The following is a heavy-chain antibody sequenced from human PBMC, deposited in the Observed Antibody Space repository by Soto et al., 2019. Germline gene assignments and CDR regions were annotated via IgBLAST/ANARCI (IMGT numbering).Heavy chain of an antibody. J-gene: IGHJ4*02. V-gene: IGHV4-59*08. CDR3: ASSSVAGRFDY. Sequence: SETLSLTCPVSGGSISSYYWSWIRQPPGKGLEWIGYIYYSGSTNYNPSLKSRVTISVDTSKNQFSLKLSSVTAADTAVYYCASSSVAGRFDYWGQGTLVTVSS. CDR2: IYYSGST. D-gene: IGHD6-19*01. CDR1: GGSISSYY.